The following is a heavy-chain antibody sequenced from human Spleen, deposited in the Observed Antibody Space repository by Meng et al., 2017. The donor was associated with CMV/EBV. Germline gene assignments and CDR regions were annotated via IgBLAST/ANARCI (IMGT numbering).Heavy chain of an antibody. CDR3: ARGPNYDFWSGYWGYYYYGMDV. CDR2: LYHSGGT. J-gene: IGHJ6*02. Sequence: SETLSLTCTVSGDSLTSSSYYWGWIRQPPGKRLEWIGSLYHSGGTYYNPSLRSRVAISVDTSRSQFSLTLRFVTAADTAVYYCARGPNYDFWSGYWGYYYYGMDVWGQGTTVTVSS. V-gene: IGHV4-39*01. D-gene: IGHD3-3*01. CDR1: GDSLTSSSYY.